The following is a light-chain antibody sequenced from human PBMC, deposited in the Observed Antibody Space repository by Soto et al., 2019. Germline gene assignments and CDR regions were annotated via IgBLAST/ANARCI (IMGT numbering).Light chain of an antibody. CDR2: EVT. CDR3: SSYTSSIFYV. CDR1: SSDIGGYDY. Sequence: QSVLTQPPSASGSPGQSVTISCTGTSSDIGGYDYVSWYQQHPGNAPRLMIYEVTKRPSGVPDRFSGSKSGNTASLTVSGLQAEDEADYYCSSYTSSIFYVFGTGTKLTVL. V-gene: IGLV2-8*01. J-gene: IGLJ1*01.